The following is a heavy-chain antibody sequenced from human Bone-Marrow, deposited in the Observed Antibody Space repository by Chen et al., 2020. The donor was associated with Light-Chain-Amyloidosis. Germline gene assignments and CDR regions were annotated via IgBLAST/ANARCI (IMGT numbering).Heavy chain of an antibody. D-gene: IGHD3-22*01. CDR2: FDPEDEEM. J-gene: IGHJ4*02. CDR3: ATDVDVGDYYETGFNY. CDR1: GDSRTDLA. V-gene: IGHV1-24*01. Sequence: QVQLVQSGAALKRPGASVKVSCKVSGDSRTDLAIHWVRQVPGKGLEWVGGFDPEDEEMMYGQKFQGRVRMIEDTSTETAYMELTSLTSEDTAIYYCATDVDVGDYYETGFNYWGQGTLVTVSS.